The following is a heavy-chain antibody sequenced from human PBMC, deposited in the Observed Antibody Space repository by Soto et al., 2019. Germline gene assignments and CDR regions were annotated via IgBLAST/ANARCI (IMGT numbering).Heavy chain of an antibody. CDR1: GGTFSSYA. V-gene: IGHV1-69*12. CDR3: ASLPAYYDFWSGPGGGMDL. D-gene: IGHD3-3*01. CDR2: IIPIFGTA. Sequence: QVQLVQSGAEVKKPGSSVKVSCKASGGTFSSYAISWVRQAPGQGLEWMGGIIPIFGTANYAQKFQGRVTITADESTSTAYMELSSLRSEDTAVYYCASLPAYYDFWSGPGGGMDLWGQGTTVTVSS. J-gene: IGHJ6*02.